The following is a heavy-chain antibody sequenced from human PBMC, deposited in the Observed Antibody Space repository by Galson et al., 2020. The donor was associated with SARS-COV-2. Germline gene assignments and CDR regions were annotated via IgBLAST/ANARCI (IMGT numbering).Heavy chain of an antibody. D-gene: IGHD6-13*01. CDR3: ASNEGHIAAAGTMFDY. J-gene: IGHJ4*02. CDR1: GGSISSSSYY. Sequence: ASETLSLTCTVSGGSISSSSYYWGWIRQPPGKGLEWIGSIYYSGSTYYNPSLKSRVTISVDTSKNQFSLKLSSVTAADTAVYYCASNEGHIAAAGTMFDYWGQGTLVTVSS. V-gene: IGHV4-39*07. CDR2: IYYSGST.